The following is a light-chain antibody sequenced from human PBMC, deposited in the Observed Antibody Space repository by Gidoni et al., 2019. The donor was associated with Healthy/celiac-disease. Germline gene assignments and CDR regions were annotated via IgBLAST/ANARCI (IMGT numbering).Light chain of an antibody. Sequence: QSVLTQPPSVSGAPGQRVTISCTVSSSNIGAGYDVHWYQQLPGTAPKLLIYGNSNRTSGVPDRFSGSKSGTSASLAITGLQAEDEADYYCQSYDSSLSGSGVFGGGTKLTVL. CDR2: GNS. J-gene: IGLJ2*01. V-gene: IGLV1-40*01. CDR1: SSNIGAGYD. CDR3: QSYDSSLSGSGV.